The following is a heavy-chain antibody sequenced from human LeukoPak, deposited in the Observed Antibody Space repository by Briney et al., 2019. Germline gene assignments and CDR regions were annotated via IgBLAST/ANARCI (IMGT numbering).Heavy chain of an antibody. J-gene: IGHJ4*02. CDR1: GYSISSGYY. Sequence: SETLSLTCAVSGYSISSGYYWGWIRQPPGKGLEWIGSIYHSGSTYYNPSLKSRVTISVDTSKNQFSLKLSSVTAADTAVYYCASAFTKSTVNGGYWGQGTPVTVSS. D-gene: IGHD4-17*01. CDR3: ASAFTKSTVNGGY. CDR2: IYHSGST. V-gene: IGHV4-38-2*01.